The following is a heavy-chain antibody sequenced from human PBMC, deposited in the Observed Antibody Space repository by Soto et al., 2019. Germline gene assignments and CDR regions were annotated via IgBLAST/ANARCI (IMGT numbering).Heavy chain of an antibody. CDR1: GFTVSSKY. V-gene: IGHV3-66*01. D-gene: IGHD2-15*01. CDR3: ARDDVLCDGGSCYGVPLEV. Sequence: GGSLRLSCAASGFTVSSKYMSWVRQAPGKGLEWVSLIQSGGPTYYADSVKGRFTISRDTSENTLHLQMDSLRAEDTAVYYCARDDVLCDGGSCYGVPLEVWGKGTTVYVSS. CDR2: IQSGGPT. J-gene: IGHJ6*04.